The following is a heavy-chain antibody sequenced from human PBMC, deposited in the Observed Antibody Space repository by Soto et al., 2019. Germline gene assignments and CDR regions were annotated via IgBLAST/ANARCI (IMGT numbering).Heavy chain of an antibody. Sequence: ASVNFSCKASGYTFTGDFMHWVRHAPGQGLEWMGWINPNTGGANYAQKFQDRVTMTRDTSTNTAYMEMNRLRSDDTAVYYCARSLSTISARPDYWGQGAQVPVSS. CDR2: INPNTGGA. J-gene: IGHJ4*02. V-gene: IGHV1-2*02. CDR1: GYTFTGDF. D-gene: IGHD6-6*01. CDR3: ARSLSTISARPDY.